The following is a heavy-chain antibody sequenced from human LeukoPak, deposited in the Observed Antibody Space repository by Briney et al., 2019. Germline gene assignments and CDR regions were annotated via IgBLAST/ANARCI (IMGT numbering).Heavy chain of an antibody. Sequence: GGSLRLSCAASGFSFSSHAMSWVRQAPGKGLEWVSSISGSGGSSAYADSVKGRFTISRDSSKNTLYLQMNSLRAEDTAVHYCAKGGAYDLLTGSDFDHWGQGTLVIVSS. CDR2: ISGSGGSS. J-gene: IGHJ4*02. CDR1: GFSFSSHA. D-gene: IGHD3-9*01. CDR3: AKGGAYDLLTGSDFDH. V-gene: IGHV3-23*01.